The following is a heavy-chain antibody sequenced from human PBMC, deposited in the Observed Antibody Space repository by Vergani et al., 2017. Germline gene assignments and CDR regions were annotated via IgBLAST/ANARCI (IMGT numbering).Heavy chain of an antibody. V-gene: IGHV5-51*01. Sequence: EVQLVQSGAEVKKPGESLKISCKGSGYRFTNYWIGWVRQMPGKGLEWMGIIYPADSDTRYSPSFQGQVTISADKSLSTAYLQWSSLKASDTAMYYCARGPPPYSNHGVIDIWGPGTMVTVSS. D-gene: IGHD4-11*01. CDR3: ARGPPPYSNHGVIDI. CDR1: GYRFTNYW. J-gene: IGHJ3*02. CDR2: IYPADSDT.